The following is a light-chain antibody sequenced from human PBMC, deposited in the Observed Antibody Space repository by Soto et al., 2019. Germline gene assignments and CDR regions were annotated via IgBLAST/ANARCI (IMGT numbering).Light chain of an antibody. CDR3: CSYGGSSTSLYV. V-gene: IGLV2-23*02. CDR1: SRDVGSYNL. J-gene: IGLJ1*01. Sequence: QSALTQPASVSGSPGQSITISWTGTSRDVGSYNLVSWYQQHPGKAPKLMIYEVSKRPSGVSNRFSGSKSGNTASLTISGLQAKDEGDYYCCSYGGSSTSLYVFGSGTKLTVL. CDR2: EVS.